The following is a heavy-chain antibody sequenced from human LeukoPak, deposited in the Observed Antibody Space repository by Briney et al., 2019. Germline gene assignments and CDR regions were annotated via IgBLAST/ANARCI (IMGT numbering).Heavy chain of an antibody. V-gene: IGHV5-51*01. D-gene: IGHD4-17*01. CDR2: IYPGDSDT. J-gene: IGHJ4*02. Sequence: GEFLKISCKGSGYSFTSYWIGWVRQMPGKGLEWMGIIYPGDSDTRYSPSFQGQVTISADKSISTAYLQWSSLKASDTAMYYCARYRLYYGDQRSFDYWGQGTLVTVSS. CDR1: GYSFTSYW. CDR3: ARYRLYYGDQRSFDY.